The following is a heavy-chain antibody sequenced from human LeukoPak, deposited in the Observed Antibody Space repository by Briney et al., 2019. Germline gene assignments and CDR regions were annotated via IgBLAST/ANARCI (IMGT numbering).Heavy chain of an antibody. CDR2: ISGSGGST. CDR1: GFTFSSYA. Sequence: GGSLRLSCAASGFTFSSYAMSWVRQAPGKGLEWVSAISGSGGSTYYADSVKGRFTISRDNSKNTLYLQMNSLRAEDTAVYYCAKGPRAPVLLFSGIDDYWGQGTLVTVSS. V-gene: IGHV3-23*01. CDR3: AKGPRAPVLLFSGIDDY. J-gene: IGHJ4*02. D-gene: IGHD3-10*01.